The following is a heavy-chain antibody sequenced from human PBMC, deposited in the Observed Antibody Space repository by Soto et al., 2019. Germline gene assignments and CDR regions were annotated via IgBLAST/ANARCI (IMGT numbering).Heavy chain of an antibody. D-gene: IGHD3-10*01. CDR1: GFTFSSYA. CDR2: ISYDGSNK. J-gene: IGHJ4*02. V-gene: IGHV3-30-3*01. CDR3: AGDSVSSYFDY. Sequence: GGSLRLSCAASGFTFSSYAMHWVRQAPGKGLEWVAVISYDGSNKYYADSVKGRFTISRDNSKNTLYLQMNSLRAEDTAVYYCAGDSVSSYFDYWGQGTLVTVSS.